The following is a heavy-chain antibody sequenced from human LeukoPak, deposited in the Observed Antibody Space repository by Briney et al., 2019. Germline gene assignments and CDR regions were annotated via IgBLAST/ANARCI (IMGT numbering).Heavy chain of an antibody. CDR1: GYTFTGYC. V-gene: IGHV1-2*02. Sequence: ASVKVSCKASGYTFTGYCMHWVRQAPGQGLEWMGWINSNSGGTNYAQKFQGRVTMTRDTSISTAYMELSRLRSDDTAVYYCARDRSPAPGRSYGRGHFDYWGQGTLVTVSS. CDR2: INSNSGGT. D-gene: IGHD5-18*01. J-gene: IGHJ4*01. CDR3: ARDRSPAPGRSYGRGHFDY.